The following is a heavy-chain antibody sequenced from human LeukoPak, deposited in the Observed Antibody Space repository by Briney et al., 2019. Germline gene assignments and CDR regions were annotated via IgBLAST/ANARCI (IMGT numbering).Heavy chain of an antibody. J-gene: IGHJ4*02. Sequence: TLSLTCTVSGGSISSGGYYWSWIRQHPGKGLEWIGYIYYSGSTYYNPSLKSRVTISVDTSKNQFSLKLSSVTAADTAVYYCARTPGHGEFSSGYVKYWGQGTLVTVSS. CDR2: IYYSGST. D-gene: IGHD3-10*01. V-gene: IGHV4-31*03. CDR1: GGSISSGGYY. CDR3: ARTPGHGEFSSGYVKY.